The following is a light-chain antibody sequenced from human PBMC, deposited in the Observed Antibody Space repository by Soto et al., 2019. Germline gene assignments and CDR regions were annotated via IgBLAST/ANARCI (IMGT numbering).Light chain of an antibody. CDR2: VGS. Sequence: DIVMIQSPLSLPVTPGEPASISCRSSQSLLHSNGYNYLDWYLQRPGQSPQLLIYVGSNRASGVPHRFSGSGSGPDFTLKISRVEAEDLPVYYYMQPLQDPFPFGPGTKVDIK. CDR1: QSLLHSNGYNY. V-gene: IGKV2-28*01. CDR3: MQPLQDPFP. J-gene: IGKJ3*01.